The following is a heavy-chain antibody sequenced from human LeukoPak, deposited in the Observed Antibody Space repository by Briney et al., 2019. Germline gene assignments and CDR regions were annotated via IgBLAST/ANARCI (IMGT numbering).Heavy chain of an antibody. D-gene: IGHD3-10*01. V-gene: IGHV1-46*01. CDR2: INPSGGST. CDR3: ARHSSVYGSGSYLHY. CDR1: GYTFTIYY. Sequence: ASVTVSCKASGYTFTIYYMHWVRQAPGQGLEWMGIINPSGGSTSYAQKFQGRVTMTRDTSTSTVYMELSSLRSEDTAVYYCARHSSVYGSGSYLHYWGQGTLVTVSS. J-gene: IGHJ4*02.